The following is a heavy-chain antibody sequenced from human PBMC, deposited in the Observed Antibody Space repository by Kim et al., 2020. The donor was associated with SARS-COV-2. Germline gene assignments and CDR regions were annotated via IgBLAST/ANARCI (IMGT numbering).Heavy chain of an antibody. D-gene: IGHD3-22*01. Sequence: SETLSLTCTVSGGSISSSSYYWGWIRQPPGKGLEWIGSIYYSGSTYYNPSLKSRVTISVDTSKNQFSLKLSSVTAADTAVYYCASDRAYYYDSSGYSTYPWGQGTLVTVSS. J-gene: IGHJ5*02. CDR2: IYYSGST. CDR1: GGSISSSSYY. CDR3: ASDRAYYYDSSGYSTYP. V-gene: IGHV4-39*01.